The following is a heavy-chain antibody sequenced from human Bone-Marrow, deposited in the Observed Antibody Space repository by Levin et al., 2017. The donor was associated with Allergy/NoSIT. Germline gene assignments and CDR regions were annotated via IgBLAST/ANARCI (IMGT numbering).Heavy chain of an antibody. CDR3: AKGSGWLNWLDT. Sequence: GGSLRLSCVASGFILHNYAMTWVRQAPGKGLEWVSVITGSSGTSYYADSVKGRFTISSDSSKNTLYLQMSSLRVEDTAIYFCAKGSGWLNWLDTWGQGSLVTVST. CDR2: ITGSSGTS. D-gene: IGHD6-19*01. J-gene: IGHJ5*02. V-gene: IGHV3-23*01. CDR1: GFILHNYA.